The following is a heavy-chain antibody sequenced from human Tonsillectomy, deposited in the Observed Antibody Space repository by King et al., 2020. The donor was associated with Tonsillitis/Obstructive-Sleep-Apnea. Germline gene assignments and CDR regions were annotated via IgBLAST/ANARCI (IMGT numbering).Heavy chain of an antibody. D-gene: IGHD2-2*02. CDR3: ARVLSETYCSSTSCYTVDLDAFDF. J-gene: IGHJ3*01. V-gene: IGHV4-59*01. Sequence: VQLQESGPGLVKPSETLSLTCTVSDGSISGYYWTWIRQPPGKGLEWIGYIYYNGSTNYNPSLKSRVTMSLDTSKNQFSLKLRSVTAADSAVYYCARVLSETYCSSTSCYTVDLDAFDFWGQGTMVSVSS. CDR2: IYYNGST. CDR1: DGSISGYY.